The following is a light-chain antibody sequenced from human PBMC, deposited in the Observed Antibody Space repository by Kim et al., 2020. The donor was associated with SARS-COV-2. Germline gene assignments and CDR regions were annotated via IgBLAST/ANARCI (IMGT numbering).Light chain of an antibody. CDR1: SSDIGRNS. CDR3: AAWDASLNVVV. J-gene: IGLJ2*01. CDR2: KND. Sequence: GQRVTISCSGSSSDIGRNSVNWYEQLPGRAHKVLISKNDQRRSGVPDRFSCSKSGTSASLAIGGLQSEDEADYYCAAWDASLNVVVFGGGTQLTVL. V-gene: IGLV1-44*01.